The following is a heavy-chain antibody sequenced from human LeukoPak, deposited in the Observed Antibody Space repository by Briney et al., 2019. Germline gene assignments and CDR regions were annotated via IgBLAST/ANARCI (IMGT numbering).Heavy chain of an antibody. Sequence: GGSLRLSCAASGFTFSNYWMSWVRQAPGKGLEWVANIKQDRSEKYYVDSVEGRFTISRDNAKNSLYLQMNSLRAEDTAVYFCARELPGCSSGSCYHDPRHYYYYMDVWGKGTTVTISS. V-gene: IGHV3-7*01. J-gene: IGHJ6*03. CDR1: GFTFSNYW. D-gene: IGHD2-2*01. CDR2: IKQDRSEK. CDR3: ARELPGCSSGSCYHDPRHYYYYMDV.